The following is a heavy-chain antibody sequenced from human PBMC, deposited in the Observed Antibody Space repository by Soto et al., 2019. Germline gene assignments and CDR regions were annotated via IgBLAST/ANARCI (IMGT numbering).Heavy chain of an antibody. CDR2: INPSGGST. D-gene: IGHD5-18*01. Sequence: QVQLVQSGAEVKKPGASVKVSCKASGYTFTSYYMHWVRQAPGQGLEWMGIINPSGGSTSYAQKFQGRVTMTRDTSTSTVYMELSSLRSEDTAVYYCARGVDTAMVWDPYYFDYWGQGTLVTVSS. CDR3: ARGVDTAMVWDPYYFDY. V-gene: IGHV1-46*03. CDR1: GYTFTSYY. J-gene: IGHJ4*02.